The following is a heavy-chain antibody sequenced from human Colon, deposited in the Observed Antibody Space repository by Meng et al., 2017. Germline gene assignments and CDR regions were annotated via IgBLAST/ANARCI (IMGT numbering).Heavy chain of an antibody. CDR2: ISGYNGNT. J-gene: IGHJ4*02. Sequence: ASVKVSCKASGYTFTSYGISWVRQAPGQGLEWMGWISGYNGNTNYAQRLQGRVTMTTDTSTTTAYMELRNLRSDDTAVYYCARGRRGTTDYFDYWGQGTLVTVSS. V-gene: IGHV1-18*01. CDR3: ARGRRGTTDYFDY. D-gene: IGHD5-24*01. CDR1: GYTFTSYG.